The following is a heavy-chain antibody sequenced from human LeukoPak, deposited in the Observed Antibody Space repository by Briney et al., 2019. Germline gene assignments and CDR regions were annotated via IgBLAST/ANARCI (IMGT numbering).Heavy chain of an antibody. V-gene: IGHV4-39*01. CDR1: GASVTSGGFY. Sequence: SETLSLTCSVSGASVTSGGFYWGWLRQPPGKGLEWIATVYYTGSSYYNPSLKSRVTISIDTSKSQFSLNLRSVIAADTALYYCARHSGSGSLSRPFDPWGQGTLVTVSS. D-gene: IGHD3-10*01. CDR2: VYYTGSS. CDR3: ARHSGSGSLSRPFDP. J-gene: IGHJ5*02.